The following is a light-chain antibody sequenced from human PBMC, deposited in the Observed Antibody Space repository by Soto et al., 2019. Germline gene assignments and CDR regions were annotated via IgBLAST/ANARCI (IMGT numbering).Light chain of an antibody. J-gene: IGLJ1*01. CDR3: SSYTSSSTPYV. CDR2: EVS. CDR1: SSDVGDYNY. V-gene: IGLV2-14*01. Sequence: QSALTQPASVSGSPGQSITISCTGTSSDVGDYNYVSWYQQHRGKAPKLMIYEVSNRPSGVSNRFSGSKSGNTASLTISGLQAEDEADYYCSSYTSSSTPYVFGTGTKVTVL.